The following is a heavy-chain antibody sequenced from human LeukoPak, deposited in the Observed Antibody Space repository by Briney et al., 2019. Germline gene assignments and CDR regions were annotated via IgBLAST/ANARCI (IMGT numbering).Heavy chain of an antibody. CDR2: IYYSGST. CDR1: GGSISSYY. J-gene: IGHJ6*03. V-gene: IGHV4-59*01. D-gene: IGHD2-21*01. Sequence: TSETLSLTCTVSGGSISSYYWSWIRQPPGKGLEWIGYIYYSGSTNYNPSLKSRVTISVDTSKNQFPLKLSSVTAADTAVYYCARRVIDWPTNYYYYYMDVWGKGTTVTISS. CDR3: ARRVIDWPTNYYYYYMDV.